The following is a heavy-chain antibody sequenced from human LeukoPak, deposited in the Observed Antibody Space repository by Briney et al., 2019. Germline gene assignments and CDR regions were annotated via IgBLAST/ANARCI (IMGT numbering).Heavy chain of an antibody. CDR2: IHYSGST. V-gene: IGHV4-59*01. Sequence: SGTLSLTCTVSGGSISSYYWSWIRQPPGKGLEWIGYIHYSGSTNYNPSLKSRVTISVDTSKNQFSLKLSSVTAADTAVYYCAREQYADLIFDSWGQGTLVTVSS. J-gene: IGHJ4*02. CDR1: GGSISSYY. D-gene: IGHD4-17*01. CDR3: AREQYADLIFDS.